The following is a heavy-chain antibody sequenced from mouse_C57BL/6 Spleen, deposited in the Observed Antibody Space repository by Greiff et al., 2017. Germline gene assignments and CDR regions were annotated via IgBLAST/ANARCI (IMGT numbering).Heavy chain of an antibody. J-gene: IGHJ4*01. V-gene: IGHV1-80*01. CDR1: GYAFTSYW. CDR2: IYPGDGDT. Sequence: QVQLQQSGAELVKPGASVKISCKASGYAFTSYWMNWVKQRPGKGLEWIGQIYPGDGDTNYNGKFKGKATLTADKSSSTAYMQLSSLTSEDTAVYFCALICYGCDVGDMDYWGQGTSVTVSS. D-gene: IGHD2-2*01. CDR3: ALICYGCDVGDMDY.